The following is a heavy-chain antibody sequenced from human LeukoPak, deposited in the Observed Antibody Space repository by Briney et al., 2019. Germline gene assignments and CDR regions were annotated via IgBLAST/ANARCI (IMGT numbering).Heavy chain of an antibody. D-gene: IGHD3-10*01. CDR3: ARAASGFWFGGLRYWFDP. Sequence: ASVKVSCKASEYTFTVYYMHWVRQAPGQGLEWMGWINPNSGGTNYAQKFQGRVTMTRDTSISTAYMELSSLRSEDTAVYYCARAASGFWFGGLRYWFDPWGQGTLVTVSS. V-gene: IGHV1-2*02. CDR1: EYTFTVYY. CDR2: INPNSGGT. J-gene: IGHJ5*02.